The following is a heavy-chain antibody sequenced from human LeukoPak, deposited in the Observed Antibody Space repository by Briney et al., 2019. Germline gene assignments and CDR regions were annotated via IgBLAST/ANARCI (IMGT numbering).Heavy chain of an antibody. CDR2: ISYDGSNK. CDR1: GFTFSTYN. V-gene: IGHV3-30*18. J-gene: IGHJ6*03. CDR3: AKGGYSSSWQTDYYYYYMDV. D-gene: IGHD6-13*01. Sequence: GGSLRLSCAASGFTFSTYNMNWVRQAPGKGLEWVAVISYDGSNKYYADSVKGRFTISRDNSKNTLYLQMNSLRAEDTAVYYCAKGGYSSSWQTDYYYYYMDVWGKGTTVTVSS.